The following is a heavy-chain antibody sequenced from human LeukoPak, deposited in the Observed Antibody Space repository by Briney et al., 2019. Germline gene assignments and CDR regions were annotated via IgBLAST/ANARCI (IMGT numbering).Heavy chain of an antibody. D-gene: IGHD6-6*01. Sequence: GGSLRLSCAASGFTFSSYWMHWVRQAPGKGLVWVSRINSDGSSTSYADSVKGRLTISRDNAKNTLYLQMNSLRAEDTAVYYCARFEYSSSFGYWGQGTLVTVSS. V-gene: IGHV3-74*01. CDR2: INSDGSST. J-gene: IGHJ4*02. CDR3: ARFEYSSSFGY. CDR1: GFTFSSYW.